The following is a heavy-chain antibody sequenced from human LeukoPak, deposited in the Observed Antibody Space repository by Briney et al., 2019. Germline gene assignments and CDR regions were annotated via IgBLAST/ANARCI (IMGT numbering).Heavy chain of an antibody. J-gene: IGHJ3*02. CDR1: GFVFSKYW. D-gene: IGHD3-22*01. CDR2: IRGDGSVK. Sequence: GGSLRLSCEASGFVFSKYWMTWVRQAPGKGLEWVANIRGDGSVKYLLDSVKGRFSISRDNAKNSLSLEMNNLRAEDTAVYYCSRDANYYDSSRHYFDAFDIWGRGTMVTVSS. V-gene: IGHV3-7*01. CDR3: SRDANYYDSSRHYFDAFDI.